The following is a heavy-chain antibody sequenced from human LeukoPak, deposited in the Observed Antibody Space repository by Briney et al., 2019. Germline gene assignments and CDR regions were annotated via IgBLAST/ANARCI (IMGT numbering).Heavy chain of an antibody. CDR2: ISYDGSNK. J-gene: IGHJ4*02. CDR3: ARENSGIAATDIIDY. Sequence: GGSLRLSCAASGFTFSSYAMHWVRQAPGKGLEWVAVISYDGSNKYYADSVKGRFTISRDNSKNTLYLQMNSLRAEDTAVYYCARENSGIAATDIIDYWGQGTLVTVSS. D-gene: IGHD6-13*01. V-gene: IGHV3-30-3*01. CDR1: GFTFSSYA.